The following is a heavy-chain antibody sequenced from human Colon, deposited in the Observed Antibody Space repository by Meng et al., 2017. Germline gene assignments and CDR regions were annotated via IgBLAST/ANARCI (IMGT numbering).Heavy chain of an antibody. CDR3: ARHGGYYQDF. V-gene: IGHV4-4*02. Sequence: QVQLQASGPGLVKPSETLSLPCSGSGAPVRCNSYWSWVRQPPGRGLEWIGQIDHRGSAYYRPSLNSRVTMSLDKSRNQFSLRLTSVTAADTAVYYCARHGGYYQDFWGQGTLVTVFS. CDR1: GAPVRCNSY. J-gene: IGHJ4*02. D-gene: IGHD4-23*01. CDR2: IDHRGSA.